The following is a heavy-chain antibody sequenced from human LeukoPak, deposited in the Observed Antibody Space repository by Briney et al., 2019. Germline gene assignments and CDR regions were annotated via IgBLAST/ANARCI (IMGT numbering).Heavy chain of an antibody. V-gene: IGHV4-4*09. CDR1: GGSISSYY. D-gene: IGHD2-2*01. Sequence: SETLSLTCTVSGGSISSYYWSWIRQPPGKGLEWIGYIYTSGSTNYNPSLKGRVTISVDTSKNQFSLKLSSVTAADTAVYYCARHTSYYYMDVWGKGTTVTVSS. CDR2: IYTSGST. CDR3: ARHTSYYYMDV. J-gene: IGHJ6*03.